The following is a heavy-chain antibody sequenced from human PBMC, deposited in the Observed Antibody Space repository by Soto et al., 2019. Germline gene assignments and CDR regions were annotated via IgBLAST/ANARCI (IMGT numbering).Heavy chain of an antibody. D-gene: IGHD2-15*01. CDR2: ISAYNGNT. V-gene: IGHV1-18*01. J-gene: IGHJ3*02. Sequence: GASVKVSCKASGYTFTSYDINWVRQATGQRLEWMGWISAYNGNTNYAQKLQGRVTMTTDRSTSTAYMELRSLRSDDTAVYYCARDTCSGGSCYSYAFAIWGQGTMVTVSS. CDR3: ARDTCSGGSCYSYAFAI. CDR1: GYTFTSYD.